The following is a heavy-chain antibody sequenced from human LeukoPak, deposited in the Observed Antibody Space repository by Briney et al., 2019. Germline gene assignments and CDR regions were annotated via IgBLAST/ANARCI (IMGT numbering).Heavy chain of an antibody. J-gene: IGHJ5*02. V-gene: IGHV3-21*03. CDR3: TRGAHTYYDFWSGYTNWFDP. Sequence: GGSLRLSCAASGFTFSSYSMNWVRQAPGKGLEWVSSISSSSYIYYADSVKGRFTISRDNAKNSLYLQMNSLRAEDTAVYYCTRGAHTYYDFWSGYTNWFDPWGQGTLVTVSS. CDR1: GFTFSSYS. CDR2: ISSSSYI. D-gene: IGHD3-3*01.